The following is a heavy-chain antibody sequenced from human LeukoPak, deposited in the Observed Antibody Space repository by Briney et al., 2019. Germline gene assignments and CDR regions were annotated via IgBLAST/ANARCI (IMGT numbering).Heavy chain of an antibody. Sequence: GESLKISCQTSGYSFVTYGIVWVRQLPGKGLEWVGLIYPGHSDTTYSPSFQGQVTISADKSTDTAYLHWNSLKASDTATYFCARRIQGYLDYWGLGTLVTVSS. V-gene: IGHV5-51*01. J-gene: IGHJ4*02. CDR2: IYPGHSDT. CDR1: GYSFVTYG. CDR3: ARRIQGYLDY.